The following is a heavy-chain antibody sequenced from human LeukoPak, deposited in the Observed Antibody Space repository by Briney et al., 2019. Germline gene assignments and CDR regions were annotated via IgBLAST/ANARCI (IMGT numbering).Heavy chain of an antibody. V-gene: IGHV4-30-2*01. Sequence: SETLSLTCAVSGGSISSGGYSWSWIRQPPGKGLEWIGYIYHSGSTYYNPSLKSRVTISVDRSKNQFSLKLSSVTAADTAVYYCARSVGGPWFDPWGQGTLVTVSS. J-gene: IGHJ5*02. CDR3: ARSVGGPWFDP. D-gene: IGHD2-15*01. CDR1: GGSISSGGYS. CDR2: IYHSGST.